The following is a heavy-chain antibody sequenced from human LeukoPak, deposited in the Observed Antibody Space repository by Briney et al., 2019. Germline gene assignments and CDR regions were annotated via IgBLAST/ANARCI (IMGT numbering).Heavy chain of an antibody. Sequence: SGGSLRLSCTASGFTFSSLAMTWVRQAPGKGLEWVSTIRSNGDTTYNADFVKGRFTISRDNSKNTLYLELNSLRVEDTATFYCAKGQELDDGVFDSWGQGTMVTVSS. V-gene: IGHV3-23*01. CDR2: IRSNGDTT. CDR1: GFTFSSLA. J-gene: IGHJ4*02. D-gene: IGHD1-1*01. CDR3: AKGQELDDGVFDS.